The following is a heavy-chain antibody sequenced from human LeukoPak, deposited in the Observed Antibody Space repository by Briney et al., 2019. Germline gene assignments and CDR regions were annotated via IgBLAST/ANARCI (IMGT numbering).Heavy chain of an antibody. J-gene: IGHJ4*02. D-gene: IGHD2-2*01. CDR3: ARGYLYFDY. CDR2: TSYDGGNK. Sequence: GGSLRLSCAASGFTFSSYAIHWVRQAPGKGLEWVAVTSYDGGNKYYGDSVKGRFTISRDNAKNPLYLQMHSLRDEDTAVYYCARGYLYFDYWGQGTLVTVSS. CDR1: GFTFSSYA. V-gene: IGHV3-30*04.